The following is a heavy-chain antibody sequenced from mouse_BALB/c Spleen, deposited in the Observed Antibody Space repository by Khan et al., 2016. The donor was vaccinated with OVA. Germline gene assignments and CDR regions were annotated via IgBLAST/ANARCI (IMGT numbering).Heavy chain of an antibody. V-gene: IGHV5-15*02. D-gene: IGHD3-1*01. CDR3: VRGGTGWLAY. CDR1: GFTFSDYG. Sequence: EVELVEPGGGLVQPGGSRKLSCAASGFTFSDYGMAWIRQGPGKGPEWITFISSLAYNFYYADTVTGRFTISRENAKNTLYLEMNSLRSEDTAMYYRVRGGTGWLAYWGQGTRVTVSA. CDR2: ISSLAYNF. J-gene: IGHJ3*01.